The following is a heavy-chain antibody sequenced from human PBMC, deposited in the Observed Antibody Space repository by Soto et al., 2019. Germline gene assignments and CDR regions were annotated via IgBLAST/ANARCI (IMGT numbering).Heavy chain of an antibody. D-gene: IGHD3-16*01. V-gene: IGHV1-3*01. CDR2: INAGKGNA. Sequence: QVQLVQSGAEVKKPGASVMVSCKASGYTFVNYAIHWVRQAPGQTFEWMGGINAGKGNARSLQKFQDRLTFTRDTSATTAYMELGSLRSEDTAVYFSARDLSGWGLTNGHFGVDVWGQGTTVIVSS. CDR1: GYTFVNYA. J-gene: IGHJ6*02. CDR3: ARDLSGWGLTNGHFGVDV.